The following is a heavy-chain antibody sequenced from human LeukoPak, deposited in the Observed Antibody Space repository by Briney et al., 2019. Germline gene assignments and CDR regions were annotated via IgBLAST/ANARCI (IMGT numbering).Heavy chain of an antibody. J-gene: IGHJ5*02. V-gene: IGHV4-4*07. Sequence: SETLSLTCTVSGGSISSYYWSWIRQPAGKGLEWIGHIYTTGSTNYNPSLKSRVTMSVDTSKNQFSLKLNSVTAADTAVYFCARVVSLVRGVIITSAYFDPWGQGTLVTVSS. D-gene: IGHD3-10*01. CDR3: ARVVSLVRGVIITSAYFDP. CDR1: GGSISSYY. CDR2: IYTTGST.